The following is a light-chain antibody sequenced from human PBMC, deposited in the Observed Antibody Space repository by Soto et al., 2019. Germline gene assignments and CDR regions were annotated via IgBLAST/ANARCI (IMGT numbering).Light chain of an antibody. CDR3: QQYNSYWT. Sequence: DIQMTQSPSTLSASVGDRVTITCRASQSISSRLAWYQQKPGKAPKLLIYDASGLESGVPSRFSGSGSGTEFTLTIPSLQPEYFATYYCQQYNSYWTFGQGTKLEIK. V-gene: IGKV1-5*01. J-gene: IGKJ1*01. CDR2: DAS. CDR1: QSISSR.